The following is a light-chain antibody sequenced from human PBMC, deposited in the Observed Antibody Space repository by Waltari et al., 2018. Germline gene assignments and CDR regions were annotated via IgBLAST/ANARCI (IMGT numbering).Light chain of an antibody. J-gene: IGLJ3*02. V-gene: IGLV4-69*01. CDR1: SGHSSNT. Sequence: QLVLTQSPSASASLGASVKLTCTLSSGHSSNTIAWPPQQPEKGPRYLMKVNSDGSHSKGDEIPDRFSGSSSGAERYLTISSLQSEDEADYYCQTGGHGTWVFGGGTKLTVL. CDR3: QTGGHGTWV. CDR2: VNSDGSH.